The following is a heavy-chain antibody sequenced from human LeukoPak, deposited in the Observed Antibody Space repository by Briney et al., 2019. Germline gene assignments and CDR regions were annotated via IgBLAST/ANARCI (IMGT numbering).Heavy chain of an antibody. CDR1: GGSISSSSYY. J-gene: IGHJ3*02. D-gene: IGHD6-13*01. V-gene: IGHV4-39*01. Sequence: TSETLSLTCTVSGGSISSSSYYWGWIRQPPGKGLEWIGSIYYSGSTYYNPSLKSRVTISVDTSKNQSSLKLSSVTAADTAVYYCARTLSSSWYGLNDAFDIWGQGTMVTVSS. CDR3: ARTLSSSWYGLNDAFDI. CDR2: IYYSGST.